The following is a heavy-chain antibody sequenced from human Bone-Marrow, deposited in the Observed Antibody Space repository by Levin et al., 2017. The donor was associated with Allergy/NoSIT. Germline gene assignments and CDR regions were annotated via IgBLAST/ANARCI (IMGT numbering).Heavy chain of an antibody. CDR2: IFPDDSDT. CDR1: GYTFSNKW. CDR3: VMCGSAWRPDY. V-gene: IGHV5-51*01. J-gene: IGHJ4*02. Sequence: LGESLKISCEGSGYTFSNKWIGWVRQLPGQGLEWMGIIFPDDSDTRYGPSFQGQVTISADKSINTAFLQWSSLKASGTATYYCVMCGSAWRPDYWGQGALVTVSS. D-gene: IGHD6-19*01.